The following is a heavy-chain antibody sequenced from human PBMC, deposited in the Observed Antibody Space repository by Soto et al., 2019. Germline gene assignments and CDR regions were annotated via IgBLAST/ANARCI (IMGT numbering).Heavy chain of an antibody. V-gene: IGHV3-30*03. Sequence: PGGSLRLSCVGSGFKFSKYGYGMHWVRQSPGKGLEWVAFISFDGSNKYYADSVKGRFTVSRDNSKNTLYLQMDSLRIEDTAVYYCARDVGSGYSIGWSPHYWGQGTLVTVSS. CDR3: ARDVGSGYSIGWSPHY. CDR1: GFKFSKYGYG. J-gene: IGHJ4*02. CDR2: ISFDGSNK. D-gene: IGHD6-19*01.